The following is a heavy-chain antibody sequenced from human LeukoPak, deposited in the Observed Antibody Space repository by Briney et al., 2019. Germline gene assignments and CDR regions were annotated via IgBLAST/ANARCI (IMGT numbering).Heavy chain of an antibody. CDR1: GFSVSSNY. J-gene: IGHJ3*02. V-gene: IGHV3-7*01. Sequence: QPGGSLRLSCAASGFSVSSNYMSWVRQAPGKGLEWVANIKQDGSEKYYVDSVKGRFTISRDNAKNSLYLQMNSLRAEDTAVYYCARDGITIFGVVIIDGAFDIWGQGTMVTVSS. D-gene: IGHD3-3*01. CDR2: IKQDGSEK. CDR3: ARDGITIFGVVIIDGAFDI.